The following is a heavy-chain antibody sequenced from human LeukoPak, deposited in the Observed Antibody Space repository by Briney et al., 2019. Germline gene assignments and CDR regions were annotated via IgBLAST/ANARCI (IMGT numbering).Heavy chain of an antibody. Sequence: PSETLSLTCTVSGYSISSGYYWGWIRPPPGKGLEWIGSIYHSGSTYYNPSLKSRVTISVDTSKNQFSLKLSSVTAADTAVYYCARRGIDFWSGNIAYWGQGTLVTVSS. CDR1: GYSISSGYY. CDR2: IYHSGST. CDR3: ARRGIDFWSGNIAY. D-gene: IGHD3-3*01. V-gene: IGHV4-38-2*02. J-gene: IGHJ4*02.